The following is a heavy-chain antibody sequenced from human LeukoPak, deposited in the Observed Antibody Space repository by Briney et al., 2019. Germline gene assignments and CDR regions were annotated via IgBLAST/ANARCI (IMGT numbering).Heavy chain of an antibody. D-gene: IGHD3-22*01. CDR3: ARDSSGYQ. V-gene: IGHV3-7*01. J-gene: IGHJ4*02. Sequence: GGSLRLSCAASGFTFSTYWMSWVRQAPGKGLEWVANIKEDGSEKYYGDSVKGRFTISRDNAKNSLYLEMNSLRVEDTAVYYCARDSSGYQWGQGTLFTVSS. CDR1: GFTFSTYW. CDR2: IKEDGSEK.